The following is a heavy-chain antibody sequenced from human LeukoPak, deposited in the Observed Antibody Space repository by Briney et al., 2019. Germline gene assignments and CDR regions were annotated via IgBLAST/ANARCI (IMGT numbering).Heavy chain of an antibody. J-gene: IGHJ4*02. CDR1: GGSISNYY. V-gene: IGHV4-59*12. CDR2: IYYSGST. Sequence: SETLSLTCTVSGGSISNYYWTWIRQPPGKGLEWIGHIYYSGSTHSNPSLKSRVRISVDTSKNQFSLKLNSVTAADTAVYYCSRSLMVTTPHFDYWGQGILVTVSS. CDR3: SRSLMVTTPHFDY. D-gene: IGHD4-17*01.